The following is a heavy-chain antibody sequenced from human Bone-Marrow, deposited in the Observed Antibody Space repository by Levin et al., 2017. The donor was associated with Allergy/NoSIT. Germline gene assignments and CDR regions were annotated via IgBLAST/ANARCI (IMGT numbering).Heavy chain of an antibody. J-gene: IGHJ5*02. V-gene: IGHV3-21*01. CDR3: ARVGYYDSSGYP. Sequence: GESLKISCAASGFTFSSYSMNWVRQAPGKGLEWVSSISSSSSYIYYADSVKGRFTISRDNAKNSLYLQMNSLRAEDTAVYYCARVGYYDSSGYPWGQGTLVTVSS. CDR2: ISSSSSYI. CDR1: GFTFSSYS. D-gene: IGHD3-22*01.